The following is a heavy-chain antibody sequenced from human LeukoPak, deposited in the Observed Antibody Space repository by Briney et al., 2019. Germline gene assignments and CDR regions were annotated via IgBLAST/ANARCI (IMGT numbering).Heavy chain of an antibody. CDR2: TYQRSI. J-gene: IGHJ3*02. CDR1: GDTVSSNTVA. CDR3: ARGRWSTFDI. V-gene: IGHV6-1*01. Sequence: SQTLSLTCAISGDTVSSNTVAWNWIRQSPSRGLEWLGRTYQRSIYYGMSVKGRITINPDTSNNQLSLHLNSVTPEDTAVYYCARGRWSTFDIRGQGTMVTVSS. D-gene: IGHD2-8*02.